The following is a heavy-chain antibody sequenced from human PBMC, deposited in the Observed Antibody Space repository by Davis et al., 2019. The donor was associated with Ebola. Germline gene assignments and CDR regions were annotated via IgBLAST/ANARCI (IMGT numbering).Heavy chain of an antibody. D-gene: IGHD4-17*01. Sequence: PSETLSLTCTVSGGSISSGDYYWSWIRQPPGKGLEWIGYSYYRGSTYYNPSLTSRVTISVDMSKNQFSLKVISVTGAEPAVYYCVRAPVLDYGDYPWFDPWGQGTLVTVSS. J-gene: IGHJ5*02. CDR2: SYYRGST. CDR3: VRAPVLDYGDYPWFDP. V-gene: IGHV4-30-4*01. CDR1: GGSISSGDYY.